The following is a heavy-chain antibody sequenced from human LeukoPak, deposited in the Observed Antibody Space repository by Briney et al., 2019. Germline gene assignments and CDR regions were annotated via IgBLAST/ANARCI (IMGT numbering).Heavy chain of an antibody. CDR1: GGSFSGYY. CDR2: INHSGST. V-gene: IGHV4-34*01. Sequence: PSETLSLTCAVYGGSFSGYYWSWIRQPPGKGLVWIGEINHSGSTNYNPSLKSRVTISVDTSKNQFSLKLSSVTAADTAVYYCARHYGPWGQGTLVTVSS. J-gene: IGHJ5*02. CDR3: ARHYGP. D-gene: IGHD3-16*01.